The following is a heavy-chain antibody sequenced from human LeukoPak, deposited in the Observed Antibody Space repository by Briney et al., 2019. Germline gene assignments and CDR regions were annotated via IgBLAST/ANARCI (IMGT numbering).Heavy chain of an antibody. CDR1: GFTFRSYW. Sequence: GGSLRLSCAVSGFTFRSYWMSWLRQAPGKGLECVASINQDGTKQYYVDSVRGRFTFSRDDAKNSVYLQMNNLRVQDTAVYYCVRRNLFDYWGQGTLVTVSS. J-gene: IGHJ4*02. CDR2: INQDGTKQ. V-gene: IGHV3-7*03. CDR3: VRRNLFDY.